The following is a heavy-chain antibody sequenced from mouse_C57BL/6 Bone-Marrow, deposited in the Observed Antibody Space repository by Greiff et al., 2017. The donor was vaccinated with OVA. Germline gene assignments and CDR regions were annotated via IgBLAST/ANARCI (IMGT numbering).Heavy chain of an antibody. CDR1: GYTFTSYW. Sequence: EVQLQQSGTVLARPGASVKMSCKTSGYTFTSYWMHWVKQRPGQGLEWIGAIYPGNSDTSYNQTFKGKAKLTAVTSASTAYMELSSLTNEDSAVYYCTREDLYYGNYFDVWGTGTTVTVSS. D-gene: IGHD2-1*01. J-gene: IGHJ1*03. CDR3: TREDLYYGNYFDV. CDR2: IYPGNSDT. V-gene: IGHV1-5*01.